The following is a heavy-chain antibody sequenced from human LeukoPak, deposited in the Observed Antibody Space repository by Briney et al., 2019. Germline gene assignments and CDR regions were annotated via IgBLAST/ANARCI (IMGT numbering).Heavy chain of an antibody. J-gene: IGHJ4*02. Sequence: PGASVKVSCKASGYTFTSYGISWVRQAPGQGLEWMGWISAYNGNTNYAQKLQGRVTMTTDTSTSTAYMELRSLRSDDTAVYYCAREPPNSHLDYDILTYFDYWGQGTLVTVSS. CDR3: AREPPNSHLDYDILTYFDY. CDR1: GYTFTSYG. CDR2: ISAYNGNT. D-gene: IGHD3-9*01. V-gene: IGHV1-18*01.